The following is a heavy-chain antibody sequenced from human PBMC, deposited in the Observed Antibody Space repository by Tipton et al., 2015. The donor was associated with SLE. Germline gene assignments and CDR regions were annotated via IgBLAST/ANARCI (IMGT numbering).Heavy chain of an antibody. D-gene: IGHD1-14*01. Sequence: QLVQSGPEVKKPGASVKISCKASGYSFTTYSINWVRQAPGQGLEWMGRISANTGNPTYVQGFTGRFVFSWDTSVTTAYLQISSLKAEDTAVYFCARGGPHDYWGQGTLVTVSS. CDR1: GYSFTTYS. V-gene: IGHV7-4-1*02. CDR3: ARGGPHDY. J-gene: IGHJ4*02. CDR2: ISANTGNP.